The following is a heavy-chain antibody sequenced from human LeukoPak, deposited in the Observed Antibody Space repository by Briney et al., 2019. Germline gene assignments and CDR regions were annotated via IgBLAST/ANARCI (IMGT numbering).Heavy chain of an antibody. D-gene: IGHD2-2*02. Sequence: RSLRLSCAASGFTFSSYGMHWVRQAPGKGLEWVAVIWYDGSNKYYADSVKGRFTISRDNSKNTLYPQMNSLRAEDTAVYYCARDRRQYCSSTSCYMGYWGQGTLVTVSS. CDR2: IWYDGSNK. CDR1: GFTFSSYG. V-gene: IGHV3-33*01. CDR3: ARDRRQYCSSTSCYMGY. J-gene: IGHJ4*02.